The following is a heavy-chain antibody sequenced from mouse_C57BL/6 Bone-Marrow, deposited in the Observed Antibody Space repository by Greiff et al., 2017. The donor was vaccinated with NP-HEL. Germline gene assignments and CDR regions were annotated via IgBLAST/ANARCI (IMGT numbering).Heavy chain of an antibody. Sequence: EVQRVESGGGLVQPGGSLKLSCAASGFTFSDYGMAWVRQAPRKGPEWVAFISNLAYSIYYADTVTGRFTISRENAKNTLYLEMSSLRSEDTAMYYCARNGYGSSPGFAYWGQGTLVTVSA. D-gene: IGHD1-1*01. CDR2: ISNLAYSI. CDR1: GFTFSDYG. V-gene: IGHV5-15*01. CDR3: ARNGYGSSPGFAY. J-gene: IGHJ3*01.